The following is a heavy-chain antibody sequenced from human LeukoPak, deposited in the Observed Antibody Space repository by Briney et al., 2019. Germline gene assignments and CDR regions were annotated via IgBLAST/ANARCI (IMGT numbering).Heavy chain of an antibody. CDR1: GFTFSSYS. V-gene: IGHV3-48*02. J-gene: IGHJ4*02. Sequence: GGSLRLSCAASGFTFSSYSMNWVRQAPGKGLEWVSYISSSSSTIYYADSVKGRFTISRDNAKNSLYLQMNSLRDEDTVVYYCASDFDYPDYIDYWGQGTLVTVSS. CDR3: ASDFDYPDYIDY. CDR2: ISSSSSTI. D-gene: IGHD3-9*01.